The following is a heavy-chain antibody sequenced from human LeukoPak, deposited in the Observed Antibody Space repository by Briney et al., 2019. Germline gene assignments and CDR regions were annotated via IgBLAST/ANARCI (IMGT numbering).Heavy chain of an antibody. CDR1: GYTFSGHH. D-gene: IGHD1-26*01. V-gene: IGHV1-2*02. Sequence: GDSVKVSYMASGYTFSGHHMHWVRQAPGQGLEWMGWILPNSGGTHYGQKFQGRVTMTGDTSINTAYIELTRLTSDDTAVYYCSRDGPSGSNMASLYWGQKTVVTVSS. CDR2: ILPNSGGT. J-gene: IGHJ4*02. CDR3: SRDGPSGSNMASLY.